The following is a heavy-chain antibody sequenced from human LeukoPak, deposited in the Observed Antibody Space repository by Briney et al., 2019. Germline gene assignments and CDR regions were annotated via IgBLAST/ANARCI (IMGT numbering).Heavy chain of an antibody. CDR3: ARGWGSEGYFDY. CDR2: IYYSGST. J-gene: IGHJ4*02. V-gene: IGHV4-59*01. CDR1: GGSISSYY. D-gene: IGHD7-27*01. Sequence: SGTLSLTCTVSGGSISSYYWSWIRQPPGKGLEWIGYIYYSGSTNYNPSLKSRVTISVDTSKNQFSLKLSSVTAADTAVYYCARGWGSEGYFDYWGQGTLVTVSS.